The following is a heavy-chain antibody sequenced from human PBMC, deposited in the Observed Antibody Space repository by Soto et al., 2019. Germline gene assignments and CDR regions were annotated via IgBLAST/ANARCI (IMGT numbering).Heavy chain of an antibody. V-gene: IGHV3-21*04. Sequence: GSLRLSCVASGFTFNSYNMNWGRQAAGKGLEWVSSISTSGTYKYYATSVEGRFTVSRDSAKKSLFLQMNKLGPDETAVYYCAKSGGHASLGQGTRVTVSS. CDR1: GFTFNSYN. D-gene: IGHD2-15*01. CDR3: AKSGGHAS. J-gene: IGHJ5*02. CDR2: ISTSGTYK.